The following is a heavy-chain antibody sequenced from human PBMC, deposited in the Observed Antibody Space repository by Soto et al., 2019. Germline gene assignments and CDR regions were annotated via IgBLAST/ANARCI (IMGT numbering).Heavy chain of an antibody. CDR1: GGSISSYY. Sequence: SETLSLTCTVSGGSISSYYWSWIRQPPGKGLEWIGYIYYSGSTNYNPSLKSRVTISVDTSKNQFSLKLSSVTAADTAVYYCARVKDYYDSSGYLYYFDYWGQGTLVTVSS. CDR3: ARVKDYYDSSGYLYYFDY. D-gene: IGHD3-22*01. CDR2: IYYSGST. V-gene: IGHV4-59*01. J-gene: IGHJ4*02.